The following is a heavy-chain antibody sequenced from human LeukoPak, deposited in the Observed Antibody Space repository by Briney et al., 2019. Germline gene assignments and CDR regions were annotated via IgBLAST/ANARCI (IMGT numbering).Heavy chain of an antibody. J-gene: IGHJ6*04. CDR2: ISSSGSTI. Sequence: GGSLRLSCAASGFTFSSYEMNWVRQAPGKGLEWVSYISSSGSTIYYADSVKGRFTISRDNAKNSLYLQMNSLRAEDTAVYYCARSAQREYSGYDLGYYYYGMDVWGKGTTVTVSS. CDR1: GFTFSSYE. V-gene: IGHV3-48*03. D-gene: IGHD5-12*01. CDR3: ARSAQREYSGYDLGYYYYGMDV.